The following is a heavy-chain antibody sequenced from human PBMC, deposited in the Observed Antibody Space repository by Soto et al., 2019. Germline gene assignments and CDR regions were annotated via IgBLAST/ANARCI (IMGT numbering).Heavy chain of an antibody. CDR1: GYTFTSYA. D-gene: IGHD3-10*01. CDR3: ARVLLWFGELPYDY. V-gene: IGHV1-3*01. Sequence: QVQLVQSGAEVKKPGASVKVSCKASGYTFTSYAMHWVRQAPGQRLEWMGWINAGNGNTKYSQKFQGRVTITRDTSASTAYMELSSLRSEDTAVYYCARVLLWFGELPYDYWGQGTLVTVSS. J-gene: IGHJ4*02. CDR2: INAGNGNT.